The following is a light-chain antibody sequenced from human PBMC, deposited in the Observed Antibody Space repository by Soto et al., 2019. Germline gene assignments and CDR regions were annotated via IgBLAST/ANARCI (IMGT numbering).Light chain of an antibody. CDR1: RSDIGGYNF. CDR2: GVN. Sequence: QSALTQPASVSGSPGQSITISCTGSRSDIGGYNFVSWYQQHPGKAPKLIIYGVNNRPSGVSYRFSGSKSGNTASLSISGLQAEDEADYFCSSYTSRSTLEVFGGGTKLTVL. J-gene: IGLJ2*01. V-gene: IGLV2-14*01. CDR3: SSYTSRSTLEV.